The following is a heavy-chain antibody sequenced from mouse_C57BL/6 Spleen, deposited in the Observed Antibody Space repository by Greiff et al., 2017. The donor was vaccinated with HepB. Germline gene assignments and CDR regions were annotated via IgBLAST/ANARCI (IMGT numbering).Heavy chain of an antibody. D-gene: IGHD1-1*01. CDR3: AYTVGYFDV. V-gene: IGHV1-59*01. Sequence: QVQLQQPGAELVRPGTSVKLSCKASGYTFTSYWMHWVKQRPGQGLEWIGVIDPSDSYTNSNQKFKGKATLTVDTSSSTAYMQLSSLTSEDSAVYYCAYTVGYFDVWGTGTTVTVSS. CDR2: IDPSDSYT. CDR1: GYTFTSYW. J-gene: IGHJ1*03.